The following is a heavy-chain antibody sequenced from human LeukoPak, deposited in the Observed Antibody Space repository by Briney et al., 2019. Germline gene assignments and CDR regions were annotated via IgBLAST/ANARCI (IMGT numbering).Heavy chain of an antibody. Sequence: PGGSLRLSCAASGFTFDDYAMSWVRQAPGKGLEWVSSISGSGGRTYHADSVKGRFTISRDNSKNTLYLQMNSLRAEDTAVYYCATPPTVTRNYWGQGILVTVSS. V-gene: IGHV3-23*01. CDR3: ATPPTVTRNY. J-gene: IGHJ4*02. CDR2: ISGSGGRT. CDR1: GFTFDDYA. D-gene: IGHD4-17*01.